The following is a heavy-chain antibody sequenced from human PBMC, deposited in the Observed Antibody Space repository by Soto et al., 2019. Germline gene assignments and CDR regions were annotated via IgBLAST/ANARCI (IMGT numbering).Heavy chain of an antibody. Sequence: GGSLRLSCAASGITFRNYAMSWVRQAPGKGLEWVSSISGSGGSTYYADSVKGRFTISRDNSKNTLYLQMNSLRAADTAVYYCAKDPEWELPKYYFDYWGQGTLVTVSS. J-gene: IGHJ4*02. CDR3: AKDPEWELPKYYFDY. CDR2: ISGSGGST. D-gene: IGHD1-26*01. CDR1: GITFRNYA. V-gene: IGHV3-23*01.